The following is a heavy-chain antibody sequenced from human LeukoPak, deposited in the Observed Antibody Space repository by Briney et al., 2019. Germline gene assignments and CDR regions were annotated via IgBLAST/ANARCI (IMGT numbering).Heavy chain of an antibody. V-gene: IGHV3-23*01. Sequence: PGGTLRLSCAASGFTFSSYGMSWVRQAPGKGLEWVSAISGSGGSTYYADSVKGRFTISRDNAKNTLYLQMNSLRAEDTAVYYCAKDNTVTTSGPFFDYWGQGTLVTVSS. CDR2: ISGSGGST. D-gene: IGHD4-17*01. CDR1: GFTFSSYG. CDR3: AKDNTVTTSGPFFDY. J-gene: IGHJ4*02.